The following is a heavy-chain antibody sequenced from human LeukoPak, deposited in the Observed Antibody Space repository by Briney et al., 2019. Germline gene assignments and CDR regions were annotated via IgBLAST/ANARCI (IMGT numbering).Heavy chain of an antibody. CDR3: ARVGLALYYYYGMDV. D-gene: IGHD6-19*01. CDR2: ISAYNGNT. V-gene: IGHV1-18*01. CDR1: GHTFTSYG. J-gene: IGHJ6*02. Sequence: ASVKVSCKASGHTFTSYGISWVRQAPGQGLEWMGWISAYNGNTNYAQKLQGRVTMTTDTSTSTAYMELRSLRSDDTAVYYCARVGLALYYYYGMDVWGQGTTVTVSS.